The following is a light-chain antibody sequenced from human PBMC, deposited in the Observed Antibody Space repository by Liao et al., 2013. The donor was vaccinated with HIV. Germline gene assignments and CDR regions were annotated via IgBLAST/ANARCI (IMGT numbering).Light chain of an antibody. CDR1: NIGTKS. CDR2: YDT. CDR3: QVWDNSAVI. J-gene: IGLJ2*01. Sequence: SYVLTQPPSVSVAPGKTATVSCGGNNIGTKSVHWYQQKPGQAPVVVIYYDTDRPSGIPERFSGSNSGNTATLTISRVEAGDEADYYCQVWDNSAVIFGAGTKLTVL. V-gene: IGLV3-21*01.